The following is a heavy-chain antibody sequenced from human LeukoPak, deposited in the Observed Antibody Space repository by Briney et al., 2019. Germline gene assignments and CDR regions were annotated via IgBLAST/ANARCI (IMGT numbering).Heavy chain of an antibody. J-gene: IGHJ4*02. CDR2: INPNSGNT. D-gene: IGHD6-19*01. V-gene: IGHV1-8*01. Sequence: ASVKVSCKASGYTFTSYDINWVRQATGQGLEWMGWINPNSGNTGYAQKFQGRVTMTRNTSISTAYMELSSLRSEDTAVYYCARGGKQWLDIHTGDYWGQGTLVTVSS. CDR1: GYTFTSYD. CDR3: ARGGKQWLDIHTGDY.